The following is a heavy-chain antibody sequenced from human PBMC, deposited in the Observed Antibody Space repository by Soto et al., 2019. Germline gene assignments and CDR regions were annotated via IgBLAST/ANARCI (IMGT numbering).Heavy chain of an antibody. V-gene: IGHV1-3*01. CDR2: INAGNGNT. Sequence: QVQLVQSGAEVTKPGASVKVSCKTSGYTFTSYAVHWVRQAPGQRLECVGWINAGNGNTKYSQKFQERVTITRDTSANTTYMELSSLRFEDTAVYYGARGDPLISVYYGLDLWGQGTTVTVSS. CDR3: ARGDPLISVYYGLDL. J-gene: IGHJ6*02. CDR1: GYTFTSYA. D-gene: IGHD2-8*01.